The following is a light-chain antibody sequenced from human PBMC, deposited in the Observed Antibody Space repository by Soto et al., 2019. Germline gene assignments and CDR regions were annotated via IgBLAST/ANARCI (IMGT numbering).Light chain of an antibody. Sequence: DFVLTQSPHSLAVSLGERATINCKPSQSVLYTSNNKNYIAWYQQKSGQPPKLLIYWASTRESGVPDRFSGGGSGTDFTLTISSLQAEDVAVYYCQQYYSVPITFGQGTRLEIK. CDR3: QQYYSVPIT. J-gene: IGKJ5*01. CDR2: WAS. V-gene: IGKV4-1*01. CDR1: QSVLYTSNNKNY.